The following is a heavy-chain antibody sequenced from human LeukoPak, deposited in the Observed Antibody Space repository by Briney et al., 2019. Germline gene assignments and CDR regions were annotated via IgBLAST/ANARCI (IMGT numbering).Heavy chain of an antibody. CDR3: ARGRALGYSYGFNDFDY. J-gene: IGHJ4*02. CDR2: IYSGGST. V-gene: IGHV3-53*01. CDR1: GFTVSSNY. Sequence: GGSLRLSCAASGFTVSSNYMSWVRQAPGKGLEWVSVIYSGGSTYYADSVKGRFTISRDNSKNTLYLQMNSLRAEDTAVYYCARGRALGYSYGFNDFDYWGQGTLVTVSS. D-gene: IGHD5-18*01.